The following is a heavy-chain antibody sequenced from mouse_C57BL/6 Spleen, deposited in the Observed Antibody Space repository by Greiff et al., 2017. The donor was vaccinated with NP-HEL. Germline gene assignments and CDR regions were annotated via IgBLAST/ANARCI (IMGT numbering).Heavy chain of an antibody. CDR1: GYTFTSYW. V-gene: IGHV1-55*01. CDR2: IYPGSGST. CDR3: ALITTVVASSMDY. Sequence: VKLQQPGAELVKPGASVKMSCKASGYTFTSYWITWVKQRPGQGLEWIGDIYPGSGSTNYNEKFKSKATLTVDTSSSTAYMQLSSLTSEDSAVYYCALITTVVASSMDYWGQGTSVTVSS. J-gene: IGHJ4*01. D-gene: IGHD1-1*01.